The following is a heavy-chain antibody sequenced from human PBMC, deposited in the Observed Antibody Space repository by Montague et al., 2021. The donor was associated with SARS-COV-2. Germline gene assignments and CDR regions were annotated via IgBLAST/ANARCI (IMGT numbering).Heavy chain of an antibody. J-gene: IGHJ4*02. CDR2: IYYYTGNT. CDR1: GGSISDYY. CDR3: ARGTGYDYYFDC. D-gene: IGHD5-12*01. Sequence: SETLSLTCSVSGGSISDYYWNWIRQPPGKGLEWIGYIYYYTGNTNYNPPPQSRVTISLDTSKNQFSLNLRSVTAAATARYFCARGTGYDYYFDCWGLGTLVTVSS. V-gene: IGHV4-59*01.